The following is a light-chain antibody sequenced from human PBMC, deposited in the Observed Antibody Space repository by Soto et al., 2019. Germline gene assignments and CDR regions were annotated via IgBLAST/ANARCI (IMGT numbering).Light chain of an antibody. J-gene: IGKJ5*01. CDR2: GAS. V-gene: IGKV3-20*01. CDR3: QQYGSSST. Sequence: IVLTQSPGTLSLSPGERATLSCRASQTISSSSLAWYQQKGGQAPRLLIYGASSRATGIPDRFSGSGSGTDFTLTSSRLEPDDFAVYYCQQYGSSSTFGQGTRLEMK. CDR1: QTISSSS.